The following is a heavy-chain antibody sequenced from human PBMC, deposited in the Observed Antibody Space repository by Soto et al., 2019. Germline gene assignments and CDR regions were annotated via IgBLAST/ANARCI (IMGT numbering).Heavy chain of an antibody. V-gene: IGHV4-39*01. D-gene: IGHD3-16*01. J-gene: IGHJ6*02. Sequence: SETLSLTCTVSGGSISSSSYYWGWIRQPPGKGLEWIGSIYYSGSTYYNPSLKSRVTISVDTSKNQFSLKLSSVTAADTAVYYCARLKTGGYGMGESWYGMDVWGQGTTVTVSS. CDR1: GGSISSSSYY. CDR2: IYYSGST. CDR3: ARLKTGGYGMGESWYGMDV.